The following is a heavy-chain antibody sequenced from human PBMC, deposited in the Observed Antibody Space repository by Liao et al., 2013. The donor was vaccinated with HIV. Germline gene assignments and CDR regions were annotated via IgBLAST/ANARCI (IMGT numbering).Heavy chain of an antibody. Sequence: QVQLQESGPGLVKPSETLSLTCTVSGGSISSYYWSWIRQPAGKGLEWIGRIYSSGSTNYKPSLKSRVTMSVDTSKNQLSLKVSSVTAADTAVYYCAVGSSWYNGWVYWGQGTPVTVSP. CDR3: AVGSSWYNGWVY. D-gene: IGHD6-13*01. CDR2: IYSSGST. V-gene: IGHV4-4*07. CDR1: GGSISSYY. J-gene: IGHJ4*02.